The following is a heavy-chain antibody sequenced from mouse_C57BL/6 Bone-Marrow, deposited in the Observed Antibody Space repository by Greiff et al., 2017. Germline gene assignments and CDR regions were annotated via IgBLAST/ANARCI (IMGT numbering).Heavy chain of an antibody. CDR2: IDPSDSET. Sequence: QVQLQQPGAELVRPGSSVKLSCTASGYTFTSYWMHWVKQRPIQGLEWIGNIDPSDSETHYNQKFKDKATLTVDKSSSTAYMQLSSLTSEDSAVYYCARRSLLRPFAYWGQGTLVTVSA. V-gene: IGHV1-52*01. D-gene: IGHD1-1*01. CDR1: GYTFTSYW. J-gene: IGHJ3*01. CDR3: ARRSLLRPFAY.